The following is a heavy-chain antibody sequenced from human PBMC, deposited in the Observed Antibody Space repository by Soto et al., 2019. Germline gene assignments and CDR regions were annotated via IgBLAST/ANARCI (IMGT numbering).Heavy chain of an antibody. J-gene: IGHJ4*02. Sequence: PWWSLRLSCASPGFIFNDYYMHWVRQAPGKGLEWVAVISYDGSYKYYADSVKGRFTISRDNSKNTLYVQMNTLRAEDTAVYYCAKGGQVVVTARCDYWGPGTLVTVSS. CDR2: ISYDGSYK. D-gene: IGHD2-21*02. CDR1: GFIFNDYY. CDR3: AKGGQVVVTARCDY. V-gene: IGHV3-30*18.